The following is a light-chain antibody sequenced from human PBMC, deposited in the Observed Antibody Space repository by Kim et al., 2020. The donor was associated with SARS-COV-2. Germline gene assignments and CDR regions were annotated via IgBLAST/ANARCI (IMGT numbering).Light chain of an antibody. CDR1: RSNIGAGYD. V-gene: IGLV1-40*01. Sequence: QRVTISCTGSRSNIGAGYDVHWYQQLRGTAPKLLFYGNSNRPSGVPDRFSGSKSGTSASLAITGLQAEDEADYYCQSYDSSLSGWVFGGGTQLTVL. J-gene: IGLJ3*02. CDR2: GNS. CDR3: QSYDSSLSGWV.